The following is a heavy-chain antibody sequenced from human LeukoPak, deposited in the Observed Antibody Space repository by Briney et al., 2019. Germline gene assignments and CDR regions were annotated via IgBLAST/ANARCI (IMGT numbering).Heavy chain of an antibody. CDR3: ARQSYTAYYYYGMDV. D-gene: IGHD3-10*01. V-gene: IGHV4-59*08. CDR2: IYYSGST. CDR1: GGSISSYY. J-gene: IGHJ6*02. Sequence: SETLSLTCTVSGGSISSYYWSWIRQPPGKGLEWIGNIYYSGSTNYNPSLKSRVTISVDTSKNQFSLRLSSVTAADTAVYYCARQSYTAYYYYGMDVWGQGTTVTVSS.